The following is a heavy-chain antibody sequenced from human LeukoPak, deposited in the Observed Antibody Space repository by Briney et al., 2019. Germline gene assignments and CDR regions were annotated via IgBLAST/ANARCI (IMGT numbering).Heavy chain of an antibody. CDR3: ARLKGPDGNWFDP. Sequence: SETLSLTCTVSGGSISSYYWSWIRQPPGKGLEWIGYIYYSGSTNYNPSLKSRVTISVDTSKNQFSLKLSSVTAADTAVYYCARLKGPDGNWFDPWGQGTLVTVSS. CDR2: IYYSGST. J-gene: IGHJ5*02. CDR1: GGSISSYY. V-gene: IGHV4-59*08.